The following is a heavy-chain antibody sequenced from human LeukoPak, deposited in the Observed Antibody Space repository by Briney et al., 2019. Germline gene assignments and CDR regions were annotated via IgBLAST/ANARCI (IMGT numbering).Heavy chain of an antibody. CDR1: GFTFSSYA. J-gene: IGHJ6*03. V-gene: IGHV3-23*01. CDR3: AKGPVVIIFDYYMDV. CDR2: ISGSGGST. D-gene: IGHD3-3*01. Sequence: GGSLRLSCAASGFTFSSYAMSWVRQAPGKGLEWVSVISGSGGSTYYADSVKGRFTISRDNSKNTLYLQMNSLRAEDTAVYYCAKGPVVIIFDYYMDVWGKGTTVTVSS.